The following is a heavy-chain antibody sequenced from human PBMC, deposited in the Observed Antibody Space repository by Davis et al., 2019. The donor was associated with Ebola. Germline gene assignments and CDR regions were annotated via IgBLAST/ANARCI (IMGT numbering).Heavy chain of an antibody. D-gene: IGHD4-17*01. Sequence: GESLKISCAASGFTFSSYWMHWVRHAPGKGLVWVSRINSDGSSTSYADSVKGRFTISRDNAKNTLYLQMNSLRAEDTAVYYCARDTGYGDYFDYWGQGTLVTVSS. V-gene: IGHV3-74*01. J-gene: IGHJ4*02. CDR2: INSDGSST. CDR3: ARDTGYGDYFDY. CDR1: GFTFSSYW.